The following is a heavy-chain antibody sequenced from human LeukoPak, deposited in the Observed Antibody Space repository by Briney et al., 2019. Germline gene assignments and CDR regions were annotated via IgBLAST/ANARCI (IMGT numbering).Heavy chain of an antibody. CDR2: INPSGGST. V-gene: IGHV1-46*01. J-gene: IGHJ5*02. Sequence: GASVKVSCKASGYTFISYYMHWVRQAPGQGLEWMGIINPSGGSTSYAQKFQGRVTMTRDTSTSTVYMELSSLRSEDTAVYYCARQGYCSSTSCYTGGWFDPWGQGTLVTVSS. CDR1: GYTFISYY. CDR3: ARQGYCSSTSCYTGGWFDP. D-gene: IGHD2-2*02.